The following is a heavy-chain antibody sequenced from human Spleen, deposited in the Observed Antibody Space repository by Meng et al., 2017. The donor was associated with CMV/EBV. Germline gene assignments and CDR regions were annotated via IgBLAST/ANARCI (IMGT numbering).Heavy chain of an antibody. CDR2: INPNSGGT. D-gene: IGHD3-22*01. J-gene: IGHJ5*02. Sequence: ASVKVSCKASGYTFAGHNMQWVRQAPGQGLQWMGWINPNSGGTNYVDNFQGGVTMTRDTSISTAYMELSRLRSDDTAVYYCARDLLRYYFETMDWFDPWGQGTLVTVSS. CDR3: ARDLLRYYFETMDWFDP. V-gene: IGHV1-2*02. CDR1: GYTFAGHN.